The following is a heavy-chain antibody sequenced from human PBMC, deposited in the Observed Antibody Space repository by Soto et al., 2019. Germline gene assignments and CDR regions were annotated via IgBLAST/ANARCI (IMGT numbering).Heavy chain of an antibody. CDR3: ARKRLRSSGWYFDY. Sequence: PPEPLSLTCAVYGGFFSGYYRSWILHPLGKGLEWLGEINHSGSTTYNPSLKSRVTISVDTANNQFSLKLSSVTAADTAVYYSARKRLRSSGWYFDYWGQGTLVT. D-gene: IGHD6-19*01. J-gene: IGHJ4*02. CDR2: INHSGST. CDR1: GGFFSGYY. V-gene: IGHV4-34*01.